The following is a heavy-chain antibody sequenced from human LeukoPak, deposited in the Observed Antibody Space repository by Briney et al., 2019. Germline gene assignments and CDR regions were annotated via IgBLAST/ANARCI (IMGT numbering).Heavy chain of an antibody. CDR2: IWYDGSNK. V-gene: IGHV3-33*01. D-gene: IGHD6-13*01. J-gene: IGHJ4*02. CDR3: AREWIAAAVHFDY. Sequence: GRSLRLSCAASGFTFSSYGMHWVRQAPGKGLEWVAVIWYDGSNKYYADSVKGRFTISRDNSKNTLYLQMNSLRAEDTAVYYCAREWIAAAVHFDYWGQGTVVTVSS. CDR1: GFTFSSYG.